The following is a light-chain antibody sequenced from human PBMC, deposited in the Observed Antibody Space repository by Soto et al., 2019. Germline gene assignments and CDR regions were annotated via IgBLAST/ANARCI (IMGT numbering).Light chain of an antibody. CDR2: EVS. V-gene: IGLV2-14*01. CDR3: SSYTGSSTLV. Sequence: QSVLTQPASVSGSPGQSITISCTGTSSDVGGYNYVSWYQQHPGKAPKLMIYEVSNRPSGVSNRFSGSESGNTASLTISGLQAEDEADYYCSSYTGSSTLVFGTGTTVTVL. CDR1: SSDVGGYNY. J-gene: IGLJ1*01.